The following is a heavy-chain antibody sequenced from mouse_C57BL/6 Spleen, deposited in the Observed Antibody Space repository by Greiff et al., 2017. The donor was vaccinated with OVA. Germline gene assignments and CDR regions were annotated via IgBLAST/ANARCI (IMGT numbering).Heavy chain of an antibody. V-gene: IGHV1-50*01. CDR1: GYTFTSYW. CDR3: ARTTTVVEGYFDY. J-gene: IGHJ2*01. Sequence: VQLQQPGAELVKPGASVKLSCKASGYTFTSYWMQWVKQRPGQGLEWIGEIDPSDSYTNYNQKFKGKATLTVDTSSSTAYMQLSSLTSEDSAVYYCARTTTVVEGYFDYWGQGTTLTVSS. D-gene: IGHD1-1*01. CDR2: IDPSDSYT.